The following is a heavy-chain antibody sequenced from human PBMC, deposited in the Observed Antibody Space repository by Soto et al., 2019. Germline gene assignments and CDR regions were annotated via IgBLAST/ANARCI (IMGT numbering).Heavy chain of an antibody. CDR2: IIPIFGTA. CDR1: GGTFSSYA. D-gene: IGHD4-17*01. J-gene: IGHJ1*01. Sequence: SVKVSCKASGGTFSSYAISWVRQAPGQGLEWMGGIIPIFGTANYAQKFQGRVTITADESTSTAYMELSSLRSEDTAVYYCARDQATVTTAEYFQHWGQGTLVTVSS. V-gene: IGHV1-69*13. CDR3: ARDQATVTTAEYFQH.